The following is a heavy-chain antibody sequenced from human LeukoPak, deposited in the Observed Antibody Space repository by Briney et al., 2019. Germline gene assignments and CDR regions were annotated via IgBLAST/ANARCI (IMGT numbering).Heavy chain of an antibody. Sequence: GGSLRLSCAASGFCFGSYGMNWVRQAPGKRLEWVSSISRNGDYIDYAASLKGRFIISRDNANKSLSLEMNSLRVEDTALYFCARDVGGDSTGFWYFDLWGRGTLVTVSS. CDR2: ISRNGDYI. V-gene: IGHV3-21*01. CDR1: GFCFGSYG. D-gene: IGHD3-22*01. J-gene: IGHJ2*01. CDR3: ARDVGGDSTGFWYFDL.